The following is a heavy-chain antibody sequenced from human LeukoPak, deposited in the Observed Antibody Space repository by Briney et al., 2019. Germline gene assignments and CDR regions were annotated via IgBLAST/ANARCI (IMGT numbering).Heavy chain of an antibody. V-gene: IGHV4-31*03. J-gene: IGHJ4*02. Sequence: SETLSLTCTVSGGSISSGGYYWSWIRQHPGKGLEWIGYIYYSGSTCYNPSLKSRVTISADTSKNQFSLRLNSVTAADTAVYYCARTSRPVYFDYWGQGTLVTVSS. CDR3: ARTSRPVYFDY. D-gene: IGHD1-1*01. CDR2: IYYSGST. CDR1: GGSISSGGYY.